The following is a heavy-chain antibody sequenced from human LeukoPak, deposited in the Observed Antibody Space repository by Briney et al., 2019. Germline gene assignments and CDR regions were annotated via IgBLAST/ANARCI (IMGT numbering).Heavy chain of an antibody. CDR3: AKDGHRRGIAVAGTEDYYYYYMDV. D-gene: IGHD6-19*01. CDR2: ISGSGGST. Sequence: GGTLRLSCAASGFTFSSYGMSWVRQAPGKGLEWVSAISGSGGSTYYADSVKGRFTISRDNSKNSLYLQMNSLRAEDTALYYCAKDGHRRGIAVAGTEDYYYYYMDVWGKGTTVTVSS. V-gene: IGHV3-23*01. J-gene: IGHJ6*03. CDR1: GFTFSSYG.